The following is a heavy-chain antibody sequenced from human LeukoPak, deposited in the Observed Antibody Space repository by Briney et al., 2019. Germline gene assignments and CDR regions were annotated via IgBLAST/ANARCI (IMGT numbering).Heavy chain of an antibody. CDR1: GYTFTSYY. Sequence: GASVKVSCKASGYTFTSYYMHWGRQAPGQGLEWMGIINPSGGSTSYAQKFQGRVTMTRDTSTSTVYMELCSLRSEDTAVYYCARSHCGGDCYVRYYYYMDVWGKGTTVTVSS. J-gene: IGHJ6*03. CDR3: ARSHCGGDCYVRYYYYMDV. V-gene: IGHV1-46*01. D-gene: IGHD2-21*01. CDR2: INPSGGST.